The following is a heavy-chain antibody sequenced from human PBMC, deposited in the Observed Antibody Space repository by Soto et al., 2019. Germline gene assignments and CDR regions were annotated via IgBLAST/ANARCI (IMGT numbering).Heavy chain of an antibody. Sequence: PGGSLRLSCAAAGFTFSSYAMSWVRQAPGKGLEWVSTISGSGGGTYYADSVKGRFTISRDNSETTLFLHMNSLRVEDTAVYSCAKDTYYFDSSGYYRPYFDSWGQGTLVTVSS. J-gene: IGHJ4*02. CDR1: GFTFSSYA. D-gene: IGHD3-22*01. V-gene: IGHV3-23*01. CDR3: AKDTYYFDSSGYYRPYFDS. CDR2: ISGSGGGT.